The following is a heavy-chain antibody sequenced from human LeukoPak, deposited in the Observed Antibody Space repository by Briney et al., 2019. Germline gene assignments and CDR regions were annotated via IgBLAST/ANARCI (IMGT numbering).Heavy chain of an antibody. CDR1: GFTFSSYA. D-gene: IGHD1-14*01. Sequence: GGSLRLSCAASGFTFSSYAMSWVRQAPGKGLEWVSAISGSGGSTHYTDSVKGRFTISRDNSKNTLYLQMNSVRAEDTAVYYCAKGKINHDGAVEIWGQGTTVTVSS. J-gene: IGHJ3*02. V-gene: IGHV3-23*01. CDR3: AKGKINHDGAVEI. CDR2: ISGSGGST.